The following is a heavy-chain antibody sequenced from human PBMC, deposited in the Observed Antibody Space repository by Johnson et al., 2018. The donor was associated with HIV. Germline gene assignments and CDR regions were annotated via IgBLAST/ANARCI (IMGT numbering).Heavy chain of an antibody. CDR2: INSDGSST. D-gene: IGHD3-22*01. CDR1: GLTFNNAW. V-gene: IGHV3-74*01. CDR3: ARDLHDSSGYYYEGDAFDI. J-gene: IGHJ3*02. Sequence: EVQPVGSGGVVVQTGGSLRLSCAASGLTFNNAWMNWVRQAPGKGLEGVTRINSDGSSTSHANSVKGRFPISRDNAKNTLSLQMNSLRAEDTTVYYCARDLHDSSGYYYEGDAFDIWGQGTMDTVSS.